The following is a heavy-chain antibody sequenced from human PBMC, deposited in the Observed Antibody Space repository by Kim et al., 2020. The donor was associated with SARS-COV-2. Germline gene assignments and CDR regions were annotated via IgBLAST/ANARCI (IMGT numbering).Heavy chain of an antibody. CDR3: ARIFHYDILTGYGDY. J-gene: IGHJ4*02. Sequence: DSVKGRFTISRDNSKNTLYLKMNSRRAEDTAVYYFARIFHYDILTGYGDYWGQGTLVTVSS. V-gene: IGHV3-30*07. D-gene: IGHD3-9*01.